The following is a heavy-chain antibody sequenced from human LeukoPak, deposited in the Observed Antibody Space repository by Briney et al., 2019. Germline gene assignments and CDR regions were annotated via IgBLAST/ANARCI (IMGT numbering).Heavy chain of an antibody. CDR2: INPNSGGT. Sequence: ASVKVSCKASGYTFTGYYMHWVRQAPGQGLEWMGWINPNSGGTNYAQKFQGRVTMTRDTSISTAYMELSRLRSEDTAVYYCATLPPDYGDYGLPDYAFDIWGQGTMVTVSS. J-gene: IGHJ3*02. D-gene: IGHD4-17*01. CDR1: GYTFTGYY. V-gene: IGHV1-2*02. CDR3: ATLPPDYGDYGLPDYAFDI.